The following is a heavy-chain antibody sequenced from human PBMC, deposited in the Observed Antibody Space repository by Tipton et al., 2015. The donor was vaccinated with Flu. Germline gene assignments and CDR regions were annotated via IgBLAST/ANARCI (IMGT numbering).Heavy chain of an antibody. CDR3: ARDSSLTSQYYFDY. Sequence: LRLSCTVSGGSISSGGYYWSWIRQHPGKGLEWIGYIYYSGSTYYNPSLKSRVTTSVDTSKNQFSLKLSSVTAADTAVYYCARDSSLTSQYYFDYWGQGTLVTVSS. CDR2: IYYSGST. J-gene: IGHJ4*02. CDR1: GGSISSGGYY. V-gene: IGHV4-31*03. D-gene: IGHD6-13*01.